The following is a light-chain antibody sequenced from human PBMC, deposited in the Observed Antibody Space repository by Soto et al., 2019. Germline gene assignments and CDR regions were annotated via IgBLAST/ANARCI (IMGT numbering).Light chain of an antibody. J-gene: IGKJ1*01. CDR3: QQYNNWLWT. CDR2: GAS. V-gene: IGKV3-15*01. CDR1: QSVNSN. Sequence: EIVMTQSPATLSVSPGERATLSCRASQSVNSNLVWYQQKPGQAPRLLIYGASTRATGIPGRFSGSGYGTEFTLTIRSLESEDFGVYYCQQYNNWLWTFGQGTKVEIK.